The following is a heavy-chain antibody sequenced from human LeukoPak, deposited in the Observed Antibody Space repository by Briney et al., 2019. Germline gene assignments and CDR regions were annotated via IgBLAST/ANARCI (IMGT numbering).Heavy chain of an antibody. CDR2: IVESGENT. D-gene: IGHD1-26*01. J-gene: IGHJ4*02. V-gene: IGHV3-23*01. Sequence: GGSLRLSCAASGFTFNTYAMSWVRQASGKGLEWVSAIVESGENTFYADSVKGRFTISRDNSKDTLYLQMNSLRAEDTAVYYCAKGSFGSGSYYFDYWGQGTLVTVSS. CDR3: AKGSFGSGSYYFDY. CDR1: GFTFNTYA.